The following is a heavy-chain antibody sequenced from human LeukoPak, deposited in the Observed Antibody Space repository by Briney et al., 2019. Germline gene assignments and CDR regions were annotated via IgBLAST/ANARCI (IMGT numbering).Heavy chain of an antibody. CDR2: INHSGST. D-gene: IGHD4-11*01. Sequence: SETLSLTCGVYGGSFSAYYWSCIRQSPGKGLEWIGEINHSGSTNYNPSLKSRLTISIDTSKNQFSLKLSSVTAADTAVYFCARGRVSSSTWYSTYYYYFYMDVWGKGTTVTVSS. CDR1: GGSFSAYY. V-gene: IGHV4-34*01. CDR3: ARGRVSSSTWYSTYYYYFYMDV. J-gene: IGHJ6*03.